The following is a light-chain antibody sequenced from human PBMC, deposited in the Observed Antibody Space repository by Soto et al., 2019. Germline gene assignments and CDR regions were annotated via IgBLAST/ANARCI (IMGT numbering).Light chain of an antibody. Sequence: EIVLTQSPGTLSLSPGERATLSCRASQSITSRYLAWYQQKPGQAPRLLIYVVSGRATGSPDRFSSSESGTDFTPTISRLEHEDFAVYYCNQYCYSPPLTFGQGTKVEIK. V-gene: IGKV3-20*01. J-gene: IGKJ1*01. CDR1: QSITSRY. CDR2: VVS. CDR3: NQYCYSPPLT.